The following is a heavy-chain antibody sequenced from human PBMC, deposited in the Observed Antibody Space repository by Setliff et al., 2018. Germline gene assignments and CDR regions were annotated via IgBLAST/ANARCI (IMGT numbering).Heavy chain of an antibody. J-gene: IGHJ6*02. D-gene: IGHD1-7*01. CDR3: ARDPGTTSSLFGGLDV. Sequence: LRLSCTASGFTFSSYALHWVRQAPGKGLEWVANIDPDGIGKYYIDSVRGRFTISRDNAQKTLYLHMNNLRAEDTAVYFCARDPGTTSSLFGGLDVWGQGTTVTVSS. CDR2: IDPDGIGK. V-gene: IGHV3-7*01. CDR1: GFTFSSYA.